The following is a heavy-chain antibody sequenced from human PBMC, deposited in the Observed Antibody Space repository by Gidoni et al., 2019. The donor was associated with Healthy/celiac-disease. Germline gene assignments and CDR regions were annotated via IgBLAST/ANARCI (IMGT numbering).Heavy chain of an antibody. Sequence: QVQLVESGGGLVKPGGSLRLSCAASGFTFIDYYMSWIRQAPGKGLEWVSYISSSGSTIYYADSVKGRFTISRDNAKNSLYLQMNSLRAEDTAVYYCGGARVLKLGIPYFDYWGQGTLVTVSS. J-gene: IGHJ4*02. CDR3: GGARVLKLGIPYFDY. D-gene: IGHD7-27*01. V-gene: IGHV3-11*01. CDR1: GFTFIDYY. CDR2: ISSSGSTI.